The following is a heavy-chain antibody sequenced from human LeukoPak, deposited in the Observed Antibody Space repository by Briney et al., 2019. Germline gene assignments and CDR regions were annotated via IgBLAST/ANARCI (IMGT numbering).Heavy chain of an antibody. CDR1: GGTFSSYA. CDR2: IIPIFGTA. V-gene: IGHV1-69*13. D-gene: IGHD5-24*01. J-gene: IGHJ1*01. Sequence: SVKVSCKASGGTFSSYAISWVRQAPGQGLEWMGGIIPIFGTANYAQKFQGRVTITADESTSTAYMELSSLRSEDTAVYYCARDRGMATILGYFQHWGQGTLVTVSS. CDR3: ARDRGMATILGYFQH.